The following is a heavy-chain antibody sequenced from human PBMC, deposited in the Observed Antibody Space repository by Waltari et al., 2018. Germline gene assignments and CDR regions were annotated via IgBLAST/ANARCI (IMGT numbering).Heavy chain of an antibody. J-gene: IGHJ4*02. CDR1: GYSFTSYW. V-gene: IGHV5-10-1*03. CDR2: IEPGDSYT. CDR3: ARLEVSAYDQRVVDY. D-gene: IGHD5-12*01. Sequence: EVQLVQSGAEVKKPGESLRISCKGSGYSFTSYWISWVRQLPGKGLEWMGRIEPGDSYTNYSPSFQGHVTSSADKSISTAYLQWSSLKASDTAMYYCARLEVSAYDQRVVDYWGQGALVTVSS.